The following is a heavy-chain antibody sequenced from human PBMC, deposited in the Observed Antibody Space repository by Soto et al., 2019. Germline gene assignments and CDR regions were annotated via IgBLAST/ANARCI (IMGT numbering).Heavy chain of an antibody. Sequence: SETLSLTCAVSGGSISSYYWSWIRQPPGKGLEWIGYIYYSGITNYNPSLKSRVTISVDTSKNQFSLKLSSVTAADTAVYYCARRDSSPNYRYWGQGTLVTVSS. J-gene: IGHJ4*02. D-gene: IGHD2-15*01. CDR1: GGSISSYY. CDR2: IYYSGIT. V-gene: IGHV4-59*01. CDR3: ARRDSSPNYRY.